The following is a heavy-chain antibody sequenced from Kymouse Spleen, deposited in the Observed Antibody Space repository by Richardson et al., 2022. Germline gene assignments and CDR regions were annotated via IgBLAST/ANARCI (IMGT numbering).Heavy chain of an antibody. CDR1: GYTFTSYA. J-gene: IGHJ6*02. CDR2: INAGNGNT. D-gene: IGHD6-19*01. V-gene: IGHV1-3*01. CDR3: ARGYSSGGPGYYYYGMDV. Sequence: QVQLVQSGAEVKKPGASVKVSCKASGYTFTSYAMHWVRQAPGQRLEWMGWINAGNGNTKYSQKFQGRVTITRDTSASTAYMELSSLRSEDTAVYYCARGYSSGGPGYYYYGMDVWGQGTTVTVSS.